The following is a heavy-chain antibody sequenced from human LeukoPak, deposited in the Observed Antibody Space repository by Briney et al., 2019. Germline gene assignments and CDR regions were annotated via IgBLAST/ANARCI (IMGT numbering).Heavy chain of an antibody. CDR1: GDSISSGGSY. Sequence: TSQTLSLTCSVSGDSISSGGSYWHWIRQHPEKGLEWIGYIYSTGTTYYNPSLTSRLTMSLDTSKNQFSLKVTSVTAADTAVYFCARDRPDSTSPTTVGRFDPWGQGTLVTVSS. CDR3: ARDRPDSTSPTTVGRFDP. J-gene: IGHJ5*02. CDR2: IYSTGTT. V-gene: IGHV4-31*03. D-gene: IGHD2-2*01.